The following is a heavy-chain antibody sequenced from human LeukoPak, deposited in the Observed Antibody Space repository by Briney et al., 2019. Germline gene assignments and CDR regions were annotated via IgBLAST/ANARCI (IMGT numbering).Heavy chain of an antibody. V-gene: IGHV3-64*02. CDR1: GFTFSDYS. CDR2: IRSKGGTT. CDR3: ARKGPYGWDAH. J-gene: IGHJ4*02. Sequence: GGSLRLSCAASGFTFSDYSMHWGRQTPGGGLQHVAAIRSKGGTTLYADPVQGRFTIFRHNSNYTLYLQLTSLRPDDVGIYYCARKGPYGWDAHWGQGTLVTVPS. D-gene: IGHD6-19*01.